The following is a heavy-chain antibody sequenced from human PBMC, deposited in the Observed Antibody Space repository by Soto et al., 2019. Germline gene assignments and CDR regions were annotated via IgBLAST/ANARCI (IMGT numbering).Heavy chain of an antibody. CDR2: IYSDGSGT. V-gene: IGHV3-74*03. CDR3: ATLNSFGSDY. D-gene: IGHD5-18*01. CDR1: GFTFSNYW. Sequence: PGGSLRLSCVASGFTFSNYWMHSVRQAPGKGLVWVLRIYSDGSGTMYVGSVKGRFTISRDNAKSTLYLQMNSLRAEDTAVYYCATLNSFGSDYWGRGTLVTVSS. J-gene: IGHJ4*02.